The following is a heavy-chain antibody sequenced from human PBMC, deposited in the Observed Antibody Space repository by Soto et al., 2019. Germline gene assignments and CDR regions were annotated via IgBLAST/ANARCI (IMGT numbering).Heavy chain of an antibody. Sequence: EVQLLESGGGLVQPGGSLRLSCAASGFTFSSYGMSWVRQAPGKGLEWVSGISGSGASTYYADSVKGRFIISRDNSKNALYLQMNSLRAEDTAVYYWAKDRGEGAVAVPYSFDYWGQGTLVTVSS. CDR1: GFTFSSYG. J-gene: IGHJ4*02. CDR3: AKDRGEGAVAVPYSFDY. CDR2: ISGSGAST. V-gene: IGHV3-23*01. D-gene: IGHD6-19*01.